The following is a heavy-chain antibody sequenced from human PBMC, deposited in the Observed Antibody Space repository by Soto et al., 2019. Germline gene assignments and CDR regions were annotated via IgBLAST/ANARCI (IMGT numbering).Heavy chain of an antibody. V-gene: IGHV3-7*01. Sequence: PGGSLRLSCAASGFTFSSYWMTWVRQAPGKGLEWVANIKQDGSAKYYVDSVKGRFTISRDNAKNSLYLQMNSLRAEDTAVYYCARGGYYDSSGYYLFDYWGQGTLVTVSS. CDR2: IKQDGSAK. D-gene: IGHD3-22*01. J-gene: IGHJ4*02. CDR3: ARGGYYDSSGYYLFDY. CDR1: GFTFSSYW.